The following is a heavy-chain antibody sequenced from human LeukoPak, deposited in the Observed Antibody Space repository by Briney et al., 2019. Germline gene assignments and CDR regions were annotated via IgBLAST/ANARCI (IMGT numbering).Heavy chain of an antibody. CDR1: GGSISSGGYS. CDR3: ARVLRGDYGDFDFDY. V-gene: IGHV4-31*03. J-gene: IGHJ4*02. CDR2: IYYSGST. D-gene: IGHD4-17*01. Sequence: SQTLSLTCTVSGGSISSGGYSWSWIRQHPGKGLEWIGYIYYSGSTYYNPSLKSRVTISVDTSKNQFSLKLSSVTAADTAVYYCARVLRGDYGDFDFDYWGQGTLVTVSS.